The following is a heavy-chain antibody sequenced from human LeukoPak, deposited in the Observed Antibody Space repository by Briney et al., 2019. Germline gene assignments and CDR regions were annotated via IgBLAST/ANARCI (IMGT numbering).Heavy chain of an antibody. V-gene: IGHV4-59*01. D-gene: IGHD5-12*01. CDR1: GGSISSYY. CDR2: VYYSGTT. J-gene: IGHJ4*02. CDR3: ATSLYGDYEADY. Sequence: PSETLSLTCTVSGGSISSYYWSWIRQPPGKGLEWIGYVYYSGTTSYNPSLESRVSISDDTSKNQVFLWLTSVTAADTAVYYCATSLYGDYEADYWGPGILVTVSS.